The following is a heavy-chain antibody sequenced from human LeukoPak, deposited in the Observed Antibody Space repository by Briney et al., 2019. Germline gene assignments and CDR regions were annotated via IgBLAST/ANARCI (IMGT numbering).Heavy chain of an antibody. Sequence: GGSLRLSCAASGFTFSSYSMNWVRQAPGKGLEWVSYISSSSSTIYYADSVKGRFTISRDNAKNTLYLQVNSLRAEDTAVYFCAKDVPAAYFDYWGQGTLVTVSS. V-gene: IGHV3-48*04. D-gene: IGHD2-2*01. CDR1: GFTFSSYS. CDR2: ISSSSSTI. J-gene: IGHJ4*02. CDR3: AKDVPAAYFDY.